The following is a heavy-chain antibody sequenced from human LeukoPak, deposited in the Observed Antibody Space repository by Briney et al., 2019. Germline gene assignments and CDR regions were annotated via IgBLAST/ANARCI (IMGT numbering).Heavy chain of an antibody. Sequence: PGGSLRLSCAASGFTFSSYGMSWVRQAPGKWLEWVSAISGSGGSTYYADSVKGRFTISRDNSKNTLYLQMNSLRAEDTAVYYCAKDKGYSSGWRRYYYMDVWGKGTTVTISS. CDR2: ISGSGGST. D-gene: IGHD6-19*01. CDR3: AKDKGYSSGWRRYYYMDV. CDR1: GFTFSSYG. J-gene: IGHJ6*03. V-gene: IGHV3-23*01.